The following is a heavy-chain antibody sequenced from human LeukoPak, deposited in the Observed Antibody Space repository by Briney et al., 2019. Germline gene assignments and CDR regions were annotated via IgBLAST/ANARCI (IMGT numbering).Heavy chain of an antibody. CDR2: MNPNSGNT. D-gene: IGHD3-9*01. V-gene: IGHV1-8*03. CDR1: GYTFTSYD. Sequence: ASVKVSCKASGYTFTSYDINWVRQATGQGLEWMGRMNPNSGNTGYAQKFQGRVTTTRNTSISTAYMELSSLRSEDTAVYYCARAPAYYDILTGYYPNWFDPWGQGTLVTVSS. J-gene: IGHJ5*02. CDR3: ARAPAYYDILTGYYPNWFDP.